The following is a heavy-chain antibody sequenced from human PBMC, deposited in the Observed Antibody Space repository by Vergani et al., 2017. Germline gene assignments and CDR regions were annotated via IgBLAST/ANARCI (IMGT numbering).Heavy chain of an antibody. J-gene: IGHJ4*02. V-gene: IGHV3-30*02. Sequence: QVQLVESGGGVVQPGGSLRLSCAASGFIFSHYAMHWVRQAPGKGLEWVAFIRIDGSNEYYADSLKGRFTISRDNSKNTLYLQMNNVRPEDTAVYYCARDGRYYVILTGYSKSPLVFDYWGQGTLVTVSS. CDR2: IRIDGSNE. CDR1: GFIFSHYA. D-gene: IGHD3-9*01. CDR3: ARDGRYYVILTGYSKSPLVFDY.